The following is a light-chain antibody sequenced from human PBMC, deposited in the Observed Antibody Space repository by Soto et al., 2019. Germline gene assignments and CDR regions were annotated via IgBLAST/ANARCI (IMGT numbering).Light chain of an antibody. CDR3: QQYYRPWT. CDR1: QSVLYSSNNKNY. CDR2: WAS. J-gene: IGKJ1*01. V-gene: IGKV4-1*01. Sequence: DIVMTQSPDSLAVSLGERATINCKSSQSVLYSSNNKNYLAWYQQKPGQPPKLLIYWASTRESWVPDRFSGSGSGTDFTLTISSRQAEDVAVYYCQQYYRPWTFGQGTKVEIK.